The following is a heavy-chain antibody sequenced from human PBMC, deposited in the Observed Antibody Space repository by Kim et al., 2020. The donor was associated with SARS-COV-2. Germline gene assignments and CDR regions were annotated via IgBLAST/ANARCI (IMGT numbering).Heavy chain of an antibody. CDR1: GGSISSGGYY. Sequence: SETLSLTCTVSGGSISSGGYYWSWIRQHPGKGLEWIGYIYYSGSTYYHPSLKSRVTISVDTSKNQSSLKLSSVTAADRAVYYCARGTSGDSPPRDFDYWREGALVTIAS. D-gene: IGHD4-17*01. J-gene: IGHJ4*02. CDR2: IYYSGST. V-gene: IGHV4-31*03. CDR3: ARGTSGDSPPRDFDY.